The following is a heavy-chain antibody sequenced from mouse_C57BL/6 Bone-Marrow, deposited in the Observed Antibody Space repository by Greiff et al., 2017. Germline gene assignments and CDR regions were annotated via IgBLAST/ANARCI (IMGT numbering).Heavy chain of an antibody. CDR1: GFTFSDYG. CDR3: ERRVLLRHFGL. D-gene: IGHD1-2*01. Sequence: EVHLVESGGGLVQPGGSLKLCWAASGFTFSDYGMAWVRQAPRKGPEWVAFISNLAYSIYYADTVTGRFTISRENAKNTLYLEMSSLWSEDTAMYYCERRVLLRHFGLWGTGTTFTVSS. CDR2: ISNLAYSI. J-gene: IGHJ1*03. V-gene: IGHV5-15*01.